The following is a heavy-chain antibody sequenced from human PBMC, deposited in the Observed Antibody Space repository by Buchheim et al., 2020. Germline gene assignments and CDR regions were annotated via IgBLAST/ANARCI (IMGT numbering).Heavy chain of an antibody. CDR1: GATGGTFSSYV. CDR3: ARDGKNWDGSHNWFDP. Sequence: QVQLVQSGAEVKKSGSSVKVSCKASGATGGTFSSYVISWVRQAPGQGLEWKGGVIPISGVANYAQKFRDRVTLTADKPTSTAYMELSGLRSDDTAVYYCARDGKNWDGSHNWFDPWGQGTL. V-gene: IGHV1-69*17. D-gene: IGHD1-1*01. CDR2: VIPISGVA. J-gene: IGHJ5*02.